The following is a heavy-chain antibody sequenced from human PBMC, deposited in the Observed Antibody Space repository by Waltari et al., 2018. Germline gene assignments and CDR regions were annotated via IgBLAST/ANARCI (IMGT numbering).Heavy chain of an antibody. D-gene: IGHD2-21*01. V-gene: IGHV3-48*01. J-gene: IGHJ1*01. Sequence: GFTFSSYSMNWVRQAPGKGLEWVSYISSSSSTIYYADSVKGRFTISRDNAKNSLYLQMNSLRAEDTAVYYCARGDTADPRLNRAEYFQHWGQGTLVTVSS. CDR3: ARGDTADPRLNRAEYFQH. CDR1: GFTFSSYS. CDR2: ISSSSSTI.